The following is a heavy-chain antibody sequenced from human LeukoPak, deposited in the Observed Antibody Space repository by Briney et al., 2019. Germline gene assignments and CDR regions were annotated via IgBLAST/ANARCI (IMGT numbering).Heavy chain of an antibody. Sequence: GGSLRLSCAASGFTVSSNYMSWVRLAPGKGLEWVSVIYSGGSTYYADSVKGRFTISRDNSKNTLYLQMNSLRAEDMAVYYCARETVNGNSPGYWGQGTLVNVSS. D-gene: IGHD4-23*01. J-gene: IGHJ4*02. CDR3: ARETVNGNSPGY. CDR2: IYSGGST. V-gene: IGHV3-66*01. CDR1: GFTVSSNY.